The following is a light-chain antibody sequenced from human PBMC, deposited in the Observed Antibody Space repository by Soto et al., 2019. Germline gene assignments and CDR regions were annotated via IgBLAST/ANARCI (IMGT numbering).Light chain of an antibody. CDR1: QSITRN. CDR2: GAS. Sequence: EIVMTQSPATLSVSPGERATLSCRASQSITRNLAWYQQKPGQAPRLLIYGASTRATGIPARFSGSGSGTEFTLTISSLEPEDFAVYYCQKRSNWPRITFGQGTRLEIK. CDR3: QKRSNWPRIT. V-gene: IGKV3-15*01. J-gene: IGKJ5*01.